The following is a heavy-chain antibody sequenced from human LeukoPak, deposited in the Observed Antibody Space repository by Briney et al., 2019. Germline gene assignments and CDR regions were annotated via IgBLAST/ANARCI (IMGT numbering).Heavy chain of an antibody. CDR1: GFTFRDYY. Sequence: GGSLRLSCAASGFTFRDYYMTWIRQAPGKGLEWVSYISSSGSAIYYADSVKGRFTISRDNAKSSLYLQMNSLRADGTAVYYCARAFHDALDIWGQGTMVTVSS. CDR3: ARAFHDALDI. CDR2: ISSSGSAI. J-gene: IGHJ3*02. V-gene: IGHV3-11*01.